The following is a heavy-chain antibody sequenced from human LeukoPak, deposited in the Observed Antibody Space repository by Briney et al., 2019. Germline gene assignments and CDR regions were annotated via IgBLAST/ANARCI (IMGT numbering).Heavy chain of an antibody. Sequence: GGSLRLSCAASGFTFSSYGMHWVRQAPGKGLEWVAVISYDGSNKYYADSVKGRFTISRDNSKNTLYLQMNSLRAEDTAVYYCAKLAGPKLRYFDWSTNYFDYWGQGTLVTVSS. D-gene: IGHD3-9*01. CDR3: AKLAGPKLRYFDWSTNYFDY. J-gene: IGHJ4*02. CDR2: ISYDGSNK. V-gene: IGHV3-30*18. CDR1: GFTFSSYG.